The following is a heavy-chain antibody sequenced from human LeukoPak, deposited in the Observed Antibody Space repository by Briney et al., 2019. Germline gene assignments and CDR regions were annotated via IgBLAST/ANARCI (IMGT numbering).Heavy chain of an antibody. CDR1: GYTFTGYY. Sequence: ASVKVSCKASGYTFTGYYMHWVRQAPGQGLEWMGWINPNSGGTNYAQKFQGRVTMTRDTSISTAYMELSRLRSDDTAVYYCARGSRDGYNLDYYYYYYMDVWGKGTTVTVSS. D-gene: IGHD5-24*01. V-gene: IGHV1-2*02. CDR3: ARGSRDGYNLDYYYYYYMDV. J-gene: IGHJ6*03. CDR2: INPNSGGT.